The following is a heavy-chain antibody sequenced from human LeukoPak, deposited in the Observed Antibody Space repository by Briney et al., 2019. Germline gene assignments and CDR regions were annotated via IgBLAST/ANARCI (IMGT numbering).Heavy chain of an antibody. CDR1: GGSISSYY. CDR3: ARDSYYYGSGSLFDY. J-gene: IGHJ4*02. CDR2: IYYSGST. V-gene: IGHV4-59*01. Sequence: SETLSLTCTVSGGSISSYYWSWIRQPPGKGLEWIGYIYYSGSTNYNPSLKSRVTISVDTSKNQFPLKLSSVTAADTAVYYCARDSYYYGSGSLFDYWGQGTLVTVSS. D-gene: IGHD3-10*01.